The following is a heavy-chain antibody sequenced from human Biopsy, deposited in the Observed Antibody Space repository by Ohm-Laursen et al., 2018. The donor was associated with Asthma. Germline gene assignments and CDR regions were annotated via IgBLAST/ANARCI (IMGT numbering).Heavy chain of an antibody. Sequence: TQTLTLTGSFSGFSLTQSGVGVGWIRQAPGKALEWLAVIYWDDDKRYSPSLRGRLTITTDTSKRQVLLALTNVDPVDTATYFCAHTVSSRYDYWGQGTRVSVSS. CDR3: AHTVSSRYDY. D-gene: IGHD6-6*01. CDR2: IYWDDDK. V-gene: IGHV2-5*02. J-gene: IGHJ4*01. CDR1: GFSLTQSGVG.